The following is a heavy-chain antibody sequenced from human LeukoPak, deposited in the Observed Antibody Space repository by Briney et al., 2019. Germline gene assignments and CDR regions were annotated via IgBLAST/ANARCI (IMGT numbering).Heavy chain of an antibody. J-gene: IGHJ4*02. V-gene: IGHV3-48*03. CDR1: GFSLSTYE. Sequence: GGSLRLSCAASGFSLSTYEMNWIRQVPGKGLEWVSHINSGGNTQYYADTVGGRFTMSRDNAKNSLDLQMNSLRAEDTAVYYCARDIVNGPFVISLESWGQGALVTVSS. CDR2: INSGGNTQ. CDR3: ARDIVNGPFVISLES. D-gene: IGHD2-21*01.